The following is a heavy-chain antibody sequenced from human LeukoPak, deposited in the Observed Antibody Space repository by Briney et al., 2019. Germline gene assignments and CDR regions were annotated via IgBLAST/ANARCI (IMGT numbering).Heavy chain of an antibody. D-gene: IGHD3-10*01. CDR3: ARDGGGWFGELLSV. J-gene: IGHJ4*02. CDR2: ISGSDGST. CDR1: GFSFSSYA. Sequence: GGSLRLSCAASGFSFSSYAMSWVRQAPGKGLEWVSGISGSDGSTYYADSVKGRFTISRDNAKNSLYLQMNSLRAEDTAVYYCARDGGGWFGELLSVWGQGTLVTVSS. V-gene: IGHV3-23*01.